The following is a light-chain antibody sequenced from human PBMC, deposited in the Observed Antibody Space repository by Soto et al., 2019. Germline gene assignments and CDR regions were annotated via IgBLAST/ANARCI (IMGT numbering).Light chain of an antibody. J-gene: IGKJ1*01. CDR1: QSVSTN. Sequence: DTVMTQSPATLSVSPGERATLSCWASQSVSTNLAWYQQKPVQAPRLLIYDASTRATGIPARFSGSGSGTEFTLTISSLQSEDFAVYYCQQYSNWPPWTFGQGTKVEI. V-gene: IGKV3-15*01. CDR2: DAS. CDR3: QQYSNWPPWT.